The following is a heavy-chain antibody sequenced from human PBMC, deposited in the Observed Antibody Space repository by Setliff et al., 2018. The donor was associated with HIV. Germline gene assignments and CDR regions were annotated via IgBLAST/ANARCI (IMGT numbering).Heavy chain of an antibody. CDR1: GGSISTYY. Sequence: SETLSLTCNVSGGSISTYYWSWIRQPPGKGLEWLGYVSYSGSTNFNPSLESRLAMSVDMSKNHFSLKLRSVTAADTAVYYCARQRGGRVTIFGVSGGWFDPWGQGTLVTVSS. J-gene: IGHJ5*02. CDR3: ARQRGGRVTIFGVSGGWFDP. V-gene: IGHV4-59*08. CDR2: VSYSGST. D-gene: IGHD3-3*01.